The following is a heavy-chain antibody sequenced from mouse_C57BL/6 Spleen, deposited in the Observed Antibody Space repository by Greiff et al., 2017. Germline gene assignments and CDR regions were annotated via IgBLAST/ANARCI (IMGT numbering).Heavy chain of an antibody. CDR2: LSPRDGST. J-gene: IGHJ1*03. Sequence: QVQLKESDAELVKPGASVKISCKVSGYTFTAPTLPWLKPRPEQGLEWIGALSPRDGSTKYNEKFQGRATLTADKSSSTAYMQLSSLTSEDSAVYVCARFYYGNYVDWYFDGWGTGTTVTGSS. CDR3: ARFYYGNYVDWYFDG. D-gene: IGHD2-1*01. CDR1: GYTFTAPT. V-gene: IGHV1-78*01.